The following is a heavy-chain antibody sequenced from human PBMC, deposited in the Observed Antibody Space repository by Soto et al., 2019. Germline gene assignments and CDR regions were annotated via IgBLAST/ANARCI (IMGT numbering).Heavy chain of an antibody. CDR2: MNPNSGNT. V-gene: IGHV1-8*01. D-gene: IGHD3-3*01. J-gene: IGHJ6*03. CDR1: GYTFTSYD. CDR3: ARKGRIFGGIPHYYYYYMDV. Sequence: ASVKVSCKASGYTFTSYDINWVRQATGQGLEWMGWMNPNSGNTGYAQKFQGRVTMTRNTSISTAYMELSSLRSEDTAVYYCARKGRIFGGIPHYYYYYMDVWGKGTTVTVSS.